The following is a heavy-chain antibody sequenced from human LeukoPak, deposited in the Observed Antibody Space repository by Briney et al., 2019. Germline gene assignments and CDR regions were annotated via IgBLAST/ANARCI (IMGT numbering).Heavy chain of an antibody. CDR2: FDPEDGET. CDR1: GYTLTELS. Sequence: GASVKVSRKVSGYTLTELSMHWVRQAPGKGLEWMGGFDPEDGETIYAQKFQGRVTMTEDTSTDTAYMELSSLRSEDTAVYYCATVISGSYRPDWYFDLWGRGTLVTVSS. CDR3: ATVISGSYRPDWYFDL. J-gene: IGHJ2*01. D-gene: IGHD1-26*01. V-gene: IGHV1-24*01.